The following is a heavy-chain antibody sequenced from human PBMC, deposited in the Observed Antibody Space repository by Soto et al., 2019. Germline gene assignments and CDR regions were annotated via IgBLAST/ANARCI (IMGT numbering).Heavy chain of an antibody. J-gene: IGHJ4*02. CDR1: GYTFNAYY. D-gene: IGHD6-6*01. CDR3: ASDPRPLYNFDY. Sequence: ASVKVSCKASGYTFNAYYIHWVRQAPGQGLEWVGRISPNSGDTTYMQKFAGRVTMTRDTSTSTAYLELSGLRSDDTAIYYCASDPRPLYNFDYWGQGTLVTVSS. V-gene: IGHV1-2*02. CDR2: ISPNSGDT.